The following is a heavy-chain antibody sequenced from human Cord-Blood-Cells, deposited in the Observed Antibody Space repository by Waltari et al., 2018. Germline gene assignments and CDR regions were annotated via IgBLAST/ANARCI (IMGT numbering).Heavy chain of an antibody. CDR1: GGAISSSNW. Sequence: VHLQESGPGVVKPSGTLSLTCAVSGGAISSSNWWSWVRQPPGKGLEWIGEIYHSGGTNYNPALKSRVTISVDKSKNQFSLKLSSVTAADTAVYYCARVQAGVAAAEYFQHWGQGTLVTVSS. V-gene: IGHV4-4*02. CDR3: ARVQAGVAAAEYFQH. D-gene: IGHD6-13*01. J-gene: IGHJ1*01. CDR2: IYHSGGT.